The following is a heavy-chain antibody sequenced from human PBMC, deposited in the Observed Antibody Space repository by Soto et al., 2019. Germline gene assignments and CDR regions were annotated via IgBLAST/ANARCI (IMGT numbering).Heavy chain of an antibody. D-gene: IGHD2-15*01. CDR1: GGSISSYY. Sequence: QVQLQESGPGLVKPSETLSLTCTVSGGSISSYYWSWIRQPAGKGLEWIGRIYTSGSTNYNPSLKSRVTMSVDTSKNQFSLKLSSVTAADTTVYYCARVAPSGPFTGGAFDIWGQGTMVTVSS. CDR3: ARVAPSGPFTGGAFDI. J-gene: IGHJ3*02. V-gene: IGHV4-4*07. CDR2: IYTSGST.